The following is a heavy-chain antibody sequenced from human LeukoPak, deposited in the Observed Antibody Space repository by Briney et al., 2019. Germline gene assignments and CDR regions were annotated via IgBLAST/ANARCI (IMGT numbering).Heavy chain of an antibody. CDR1: GYTFTSYD. V-gene: IGHV1-8*03. CDR3: ARGSITLEWLSRPLHWFDP. CDR2: MNPNSGNT. Sequence: ASVKVSCKASGYTFTSYDINWVRQATGQGLEWMGWMNPNSGNTGYAQKFQGRVTITRNTSISTAYMELSSLRSEDTAVYYCARGSITLEWLSRPLHWFDPWGQGTLVTVSS. J-gene: IGHJ5*02. D-gene: IGHD3-3*01.